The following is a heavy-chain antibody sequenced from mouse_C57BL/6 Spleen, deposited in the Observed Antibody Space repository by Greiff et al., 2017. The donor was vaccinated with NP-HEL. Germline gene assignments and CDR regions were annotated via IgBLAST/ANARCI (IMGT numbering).Heavy chain of an antibody. V-gene: IGHV1-64*01. CDR1: GYTFTSYW. D-gene: IGHD4-1*01. CDR3: ARESVQTRLGRQGFAY. Sequence: QVQLQQPGAELVKPGASVKLSCKASGYTFTSYWMHWVKQRPGQGLEWIGMIHPNSGSTNYNEKFKSKATLTVDKSSSTAYMQLSSLTSEDSAVYYCARESVQTRLGRQGFAYWGQGTLVTVSA. CDR2: IHPNSGST. J-gene: IGHJ3*01.